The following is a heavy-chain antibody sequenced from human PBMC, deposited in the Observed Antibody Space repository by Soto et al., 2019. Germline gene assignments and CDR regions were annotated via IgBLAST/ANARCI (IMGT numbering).Heavy chain of an antibody. Sequence: QVQLVQSGAEVKKPGASVKVSCKASGYTFTDFYIHWVRQAPGQGLEWMGWINPNSGVTSYAQKFQGWVTMTRDTSINTAYMDLSRLRSDDTAVYYCARDKSTSDYPFYYYGMDVWGPGTTVTVSS. J-gene: IGHJ6*02. CDR2: INPNSGVT. D-gene: IGHD3-22*01. CDR3: ARDKSTSDYPFYYYGMDV. V-gene: IGHV1-2*04. CDR1: GYTFTDFY.